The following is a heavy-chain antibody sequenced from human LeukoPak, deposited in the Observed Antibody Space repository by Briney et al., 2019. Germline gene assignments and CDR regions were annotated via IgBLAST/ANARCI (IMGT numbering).Heavy chain of an antibody. Sequence: PSETLSLTCTVSGGSISSRSYYWGWIRQPPGKELEWIGSFYYSGSTYYNPSLKSRVTISVDTSKNQFSLKLRSVTATDTAMYYCARRREAVAGTGTFDIWGQGTMVTVFS. CDR2: FYYSGST. CDR3: ARRREAVAGTGTFDI. CDR1: GGSISSRSYY. J-gene: IGHJ3*02. D-gene: IGHD6-19*01. V-gene: IGHV4-39*01.